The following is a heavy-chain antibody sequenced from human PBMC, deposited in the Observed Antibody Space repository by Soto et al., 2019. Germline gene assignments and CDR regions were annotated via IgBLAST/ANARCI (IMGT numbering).Heavy chain of an antibody. V-gene: IGHV4-39*01. CDR1: GDSISISSYY. J-gene: IGHJ4*02. CDR2: IYYSGST. Sequence: PSETLSLTCAVSGDSISISSYYWGWIRQQPGKRLEWIGNIYYSGSTYYNPSLKSRVTFSVDTSKKQLSLKLTSVTAADTAVYYCAGFFPWYYYDSSAYRESYYFDSWGQGTLVTSPQ. CDR3: AGFFPWYYYDSSAYRESYYFDS. D-gene: IGHD3-22*01.